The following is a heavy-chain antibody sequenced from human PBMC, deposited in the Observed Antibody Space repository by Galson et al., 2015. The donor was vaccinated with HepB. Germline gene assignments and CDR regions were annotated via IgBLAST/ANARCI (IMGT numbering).Heavy chain of an antibody. V-gene: IGHV3-66*02. Sequence: SLRLSCAASGYTISNIYVSWVRQAPGKGLEWVSLIYSDGSTYYADSVKGRFTISRDNSKNTLYLQMNSLRPEDTAVYYCAKDQGDGYRIYYYYYGMDVWGQGTTVTVSS. CDR2: IYSDGST. CDR1: GYTISNIY. D-gene: IGHD5-24*01. CDR3: AKDQGDGYRIYYYYYGMDV. J-gene: IGHJ6*02.